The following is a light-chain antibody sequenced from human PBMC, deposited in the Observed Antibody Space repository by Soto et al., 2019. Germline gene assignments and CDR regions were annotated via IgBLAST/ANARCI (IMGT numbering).Light chain of an antibody. CDR3: QQSHGIPYT. Sequence: DIQMTQSPSSLSAPVGDRVTITCRAGQTIDTYLNWYKQEPGKAPKLLIYAASSLHSGVPSRFSGSGSGTDVTLTISSLQPEYFATYFCQQSHGIPYTFGQGTKLEIK. V-gene: IGKV1-39*01. CDR2: AAS. J-gene: IGKJ2*01. CDR1: QTIDTY.